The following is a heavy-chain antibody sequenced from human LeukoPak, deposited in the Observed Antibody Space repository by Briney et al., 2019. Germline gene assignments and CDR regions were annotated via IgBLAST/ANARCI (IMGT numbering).Heavy chain of an antibody. Sequence: TSETLSLTCAVYVGSFSGYYWSWIRQPPGKGLEWIGEINHSGSTNYNPSLKSRVTISVDTSKNQFSLKLSSVTAADTAVYYCARGRVLGSSSPFDYWGQGTLVTVFS. D-gene: IGHD6-6*01. J-gene: IGHJ4*02. V-gene: IGHV4-34*01. CDR2: INHSGST. CDR1: VGSFSGYY. CDR3: ARGRVLGSSSPFDY.